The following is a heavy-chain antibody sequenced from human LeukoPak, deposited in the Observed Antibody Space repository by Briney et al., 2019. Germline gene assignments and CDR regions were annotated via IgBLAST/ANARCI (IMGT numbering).Heavy chain of an antibody. Sequence: GASVKVSCKASGYTFTGYYMHWVRQAPGQGLEWMGWINPNSGGTNYAQKLQGRVTMTTDTSTSTAYMELRSLRSDDTAVYYCARLLLWFGERRDYYYYMDVWGKGTTVTVSS. CDR3: ARLLLWFGERRDYYYYMDV. V-gene: IGHV1-2*02. CDR2: INPNSGGT. D-gene: IGHD3-10*01. J-gene: IGHJ6*03. CDR1: GYTFTGYY.